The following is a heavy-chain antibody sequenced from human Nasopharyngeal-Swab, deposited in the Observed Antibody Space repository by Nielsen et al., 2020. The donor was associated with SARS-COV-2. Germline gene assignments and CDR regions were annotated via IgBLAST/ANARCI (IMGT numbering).Heavy chain of an antibody. CDR3: ARASAVAGTYYYMDV. D-gene: IGHD6-19*01. Sequence: SCAVSGGSISSSNWWSWVRQPPGKGLEWIGEIYHSGSTNYNPSLKSRVTISVDKSKNQFSLKLSSVTAADMAVYYCARASAVAGTYYYMDVWGKGTTVTVSS. CDR1: GGSISSSNW. V-gene: IGHV4-4*02. J-gene: IGHJ6*03. CDR2: IYHSGST.